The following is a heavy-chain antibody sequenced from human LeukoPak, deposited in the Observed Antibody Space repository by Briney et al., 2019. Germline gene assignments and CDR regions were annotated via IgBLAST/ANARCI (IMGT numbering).Heavy chain of an antibody. CDR1: GFTFSSYS. J-gene: IGHJ5*02. D-gene: IGHD3-22*01. CDR3: ARLTDSSGYKGWFDP. V-gene: IGHV4-59*01. CDR2: IHYSGST. Sequence: GSLRLSCAASGFTFSSYSMNWVRQAPGKGLEWIGYIHYSGSTNQSPSLKSRVTIPIDTSKNQFSLKLSSVTAADTAVYYCARLTDSSGYKGWFDPWGQGILVTVSS.